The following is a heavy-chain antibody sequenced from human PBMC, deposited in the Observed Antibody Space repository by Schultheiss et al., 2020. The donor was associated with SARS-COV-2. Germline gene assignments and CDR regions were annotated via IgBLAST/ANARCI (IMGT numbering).Heavy chain of an antibody. CDR3: ARGIGSIAARQQHFDY. CDR2: IYYSGST. D-gene: IGHD6-6*01. J-gene: IGHJ4*02. CDR1: GGSISSSSYY. V-gene: IGHV4-39*07. Sequence: SETLSLTCTVSGGSISSSSYYWGWIRQPPGKGLEWIGSIYYSGSTNYNPSLKSRVTISVDTSKNQFSLKLSSVTAADTAVYYCARGIGSIAARQQHFDYWGQGTLVTVSS.